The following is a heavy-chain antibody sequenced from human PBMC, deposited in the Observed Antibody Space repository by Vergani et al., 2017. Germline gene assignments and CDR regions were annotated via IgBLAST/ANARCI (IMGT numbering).Heavy chain of an antibody. CDR3: ARGRSANYDSSGYHP. V-gene: IGHV4-34*01. J-gene: IGHJ4*02. Sequence: QVQLQQWGAGLSKPSETLSLTCAVYGGSFSGYYWSWIRQPPGKGLEWIGEINHSGSTNYNPSLKSRVTISVDTSKNQFSLKLSSVTAADTAVYYCARGRSANYDSSGYHPWGQGTLVTVSS. CDR2: INHSGST. D-gene: IGHD3-22*01. CDR1: GGSFSGYY.